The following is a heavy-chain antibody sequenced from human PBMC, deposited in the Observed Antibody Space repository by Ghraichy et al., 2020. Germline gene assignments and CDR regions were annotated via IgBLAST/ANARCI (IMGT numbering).Heavy chain of an antibody. V-gene: IGHV3-53*01. CDR1: GFTVSSNY. CDR3: AREGTGTIDF. Sequence: GGSLRLSCAASGFTVSSNYMSWVRQAPGKGLEWVSVIYIGGGTYYADSVKGRFTISRDNSKNTLYLQMNSLRAEDTAVYFCAREGTGTIDFWGQGTLVTVSS. J-gene: IGHJ4*02. CDR2: IYIGGGT. D-gene: IGHD1-7*01.